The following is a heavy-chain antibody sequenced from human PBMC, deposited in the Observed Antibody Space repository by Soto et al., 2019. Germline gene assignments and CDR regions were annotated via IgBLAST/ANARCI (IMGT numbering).Heavy chain of an antibody. CDR2: INSDGSSR. V-gene: IGHV3-74*01. D-gene: IGHD6-25*01. Sequence: PGGSLSLSCAASGFTFSNNWMHWVRRIPGKGPVWVSRINSDGSSRDYADSVEGRFTISGDSAKNTVYLQMNGLRVEDTAVYYCARAPEQRPIDYWGQGTLVTVSS. CDR3: ARAPEQRPIDY. CDR1: GFTFSNNW. J-gene: IGHJ4*02.